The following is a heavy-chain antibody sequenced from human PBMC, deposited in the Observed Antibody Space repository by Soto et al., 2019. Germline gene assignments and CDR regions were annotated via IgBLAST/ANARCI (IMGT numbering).Heavy chain of an antibody. CDR3: AKRISSGYDY. CDR1: GFTFSSFE. CDR2: INPSGRTI. D-gene: IGHD5-12*01. Sequence: PGGSLRLSCVASGFTFSSFEMNWIRQAPGKGPEWIAVINPSGRTISYADSVKGRFTISRDNSKNTLYLQMNSLRAEDTAVYYCAKRISSGYDYWGQGTLVTVS. V-gene: IGHV3-23*01. J-gene: IGHJ4*02.